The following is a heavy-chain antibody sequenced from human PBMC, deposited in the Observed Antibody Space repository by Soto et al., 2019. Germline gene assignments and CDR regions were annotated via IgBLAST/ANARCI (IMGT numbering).Heavy chain of an antibody. J-gene: IGHJ4*02. CDR1: GYTFTGYY. CDR2: INPNSGGT. D-gene: IGHD5-12*01. V-gene: IGHV1-2*02. CDR3: ARVSRRGYSGYDPTPVY. Sequence: ASVKVSCKASGYTFTGYYMHWVRQAPGQGLEWMGWINPNSGGTNYAQKFQVRVTMTRGTSISTAYMELSRLRSDDTAVYSCARVSRRGYSGYDPTPVYWGQGTLVTVSS.